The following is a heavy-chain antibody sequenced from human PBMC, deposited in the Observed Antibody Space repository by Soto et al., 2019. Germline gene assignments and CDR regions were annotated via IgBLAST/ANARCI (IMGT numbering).Heavy chain of an antibody. CDR1: GFTFSDFG. Sequence: PGGSLRLSCAASGFTFSDFGTHWVRQAPGKGLEWVAIISYDGILKYYADSVKGRFTISRDTSKGAVYLQMNSLTPGDTAVYYCAKDFKVSGGHYGSLNYYYGMDVWGQGTTVTVSS. V-gene: IGHV3-30*18. CDR2: ISYDGILK. CDR3: AKDFKVSGGHYGSLNYYYGMDV. J-gene: IGHJ6*02. D-gene: IGHD3-10*01.